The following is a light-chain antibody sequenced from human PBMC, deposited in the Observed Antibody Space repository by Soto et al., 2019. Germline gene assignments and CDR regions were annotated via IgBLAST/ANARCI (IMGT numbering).Light chain of an antibody. CDR1: QSSSSD. CDR2: AAS. Sequence: DTVLTQSPGTLSLSPGERATLSCRASQSSSSDLTWYQQRPGQAARLLIDAASRRATGIPDRFSGSGSGTDFTLTISRLEPEDFAVYYCQQYSTSPITFGQGTRLEIK. CDR3: QQYSTSPIT. V-gene: IGKV3-20*01. J-gene: IGKJ5*01.